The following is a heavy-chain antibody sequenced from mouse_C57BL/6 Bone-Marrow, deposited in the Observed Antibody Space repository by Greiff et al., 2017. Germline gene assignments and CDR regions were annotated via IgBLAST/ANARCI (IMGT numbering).Heavy chain of an antibody. J-gene: IGHJ1*03. V-gene: IGHV3-1*01. CDR2: ISYSGST. CDR3: ARDHGSSYWYFDV. D-gene: IGHD1-1*01. Sequence: VQLKESGPGMVKPSQSLSLTCTVTGYSITSGYDWHWIRHIPGNKLEWMGYISYSGSTNYNPSLKSRISITHDTSKNHFFLKLNSVTTEDTATYYCARDHGSSYWYFDVWGTGTTVTVSS. CDR1: GYSITSGYD.